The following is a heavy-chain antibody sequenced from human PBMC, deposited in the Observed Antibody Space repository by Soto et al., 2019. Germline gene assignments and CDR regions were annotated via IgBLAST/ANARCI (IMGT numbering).Heavy chain of an antibody. V-gene: IGHV3-21*01. Sequence: GGSLRLSCAASGFTFSSYSMNWVRQAPGKGLEWVSSISSSSSYIYYADSVKGRFTISRDNAKNSLYLQMNSLRAEDTAVYYCARDYGGSGRFDYWGQGTLVTVSS. CDR1: GFTFSSYS. CDR3: ARDYGGSGRFDY. CDR2: ISSSSSYI. J-gene: IGHJ4*02. D-gene: IGHD4-17*01.